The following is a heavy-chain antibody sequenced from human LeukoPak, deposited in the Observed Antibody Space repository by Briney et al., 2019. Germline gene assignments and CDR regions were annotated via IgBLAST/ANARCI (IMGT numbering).Heavy chain of an antibody. D-gene: IGHD3-22*01. J-gene: IGHJ4*02. CDR3: ARGVDYYDSSGTIDY. Sequence: GRSLRLSCAASGFTFSTYAMHWVRQAPGKGLEWVAVVWYDGGETYSADSVKGRITISRDDSKNTLSLHMNSLRAEDTAVYYCARGVDYYDSSGTIDYWGQGTLVTVSS. CDR1: GFTFSTYA. V-gene: IGHV3-33*01. CDR2: VWYDGGET.